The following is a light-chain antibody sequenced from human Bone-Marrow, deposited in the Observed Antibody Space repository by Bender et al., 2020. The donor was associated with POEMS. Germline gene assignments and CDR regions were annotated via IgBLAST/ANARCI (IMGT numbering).Light chain of an antibody. CDR3: AAWDDSLSGHYV. J-gene: IGLJ1*01. V-gene: IGLV1-44*01. CDR2: NNN. Sequence: QSMLTQPPSVSGTPGQRVTISCSGSSSNIGSNTVSWYRQMPGTAPQLLLYNNNDRPSGVPDRFSGSRSGTSASLAISGLQSEDEADYYCAAWDDSLSGHYVFGTGTKVTV. CDR1: SSNIGSNT.